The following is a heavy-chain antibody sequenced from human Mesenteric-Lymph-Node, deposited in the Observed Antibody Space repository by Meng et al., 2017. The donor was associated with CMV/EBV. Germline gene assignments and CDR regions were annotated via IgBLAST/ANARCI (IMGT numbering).Heavy chain of an antibody. CDR3: VRDNKDLLLDN. J-gene: IGHJ4*02. D-gene: IGHD2/OR15-2a*01. CDR1: GFTFGNYE. Sequence: GESLKISCVVSGFTFGNYEMNWVRQAPGKGLEWVSFISSSGAVTQYAGSVKGRFTISIDNARNSLYLQMTSLRAEDTAVYYCVRDNKDLLLDNWGQGTLVTVSS. V-gene: IGHV3-48*03. CDR2: ISSSGAVT.